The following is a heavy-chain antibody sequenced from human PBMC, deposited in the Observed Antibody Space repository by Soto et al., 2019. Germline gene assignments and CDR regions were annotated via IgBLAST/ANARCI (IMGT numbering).Heavy chain of an antibody. Sequence: GASVKVSCKASGYTFTSYGISWVRQAPGQGLEWMGWISAYNGNTNYAQKLQGRVTMTTDTSTSTAYMELRSLRSDDTAVYYCARDGLADSSGYYPPPSYYYYGMDVWGQGTTVTVSS. J-gene: IGHJ6*02. V-gene: IGHV1-18*04. D-gene: IGHD3-22*01. CDR2: ISAYNGNT. CDR1: GYTFTSYG. CDR3: ARDGLADSSGYYPPPSYYYYGMDV.